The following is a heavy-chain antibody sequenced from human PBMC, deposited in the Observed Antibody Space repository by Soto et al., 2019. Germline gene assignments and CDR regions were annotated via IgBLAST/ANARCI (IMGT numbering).Heavy chain of an antibody. CDR1: GFTFSSYA. CDR3: AKAPWNLAHTHYSDF. J-gene: IGHJ4*02. Sequence: QVQLVESGGGVVQPGRSLRLSCAASGFTFSSYAMHWVRQAPGKGLEWVAVISSDGSNKYYADSVRGRFTISSDNSENTEYLHMSSLSGDDTAVFYCAKAPWNLAHTHYSDFWGQGTLVTVSS. V-gene: IGHV3-30-3*01. D-gene: IGHD1-1*01. CDR2: ISSDGSNK.